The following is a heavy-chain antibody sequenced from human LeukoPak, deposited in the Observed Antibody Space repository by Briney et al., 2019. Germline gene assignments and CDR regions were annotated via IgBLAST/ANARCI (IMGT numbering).Heavy chain of an antibody. V-gene: IGHV3-66*01. CDR2: IYSGGST. Sequence: GGSLRLSCAASGFTVSSNYVSWVRQAPGKGLEWVSVIYSGGSTYYADSVKGRFTISRDNSKNTLYLQMNSLRAEDTAVYYCARVPIGELTPFFDYWGQGTLVTVSS. D-gene: IGHD3-10*01. J-gene: IGHJ4*02. CDR1: GFTVSSNY. CDR3: ARVPIGELTPFFDY.